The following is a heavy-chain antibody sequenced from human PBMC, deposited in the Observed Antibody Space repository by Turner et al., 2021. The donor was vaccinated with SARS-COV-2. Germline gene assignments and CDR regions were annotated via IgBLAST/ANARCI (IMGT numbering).Heavy chain of an antibody. J-gene: IGHJ4*02. V-gene: IGHV3-7*04. D-gene: IGHD5-18*01. CDR3: ARNRGYSSFDY. Sequence: EVQLVESGGGLVQPGGSLRLSCAASGFIFSDYWMDWVRQAPGKGLEWVAGIKQDGNEKYSVDSVKGRFTISRDNAKNSLYLQMNSLRAEDTAVYYGARNRGYSSFDYWGQGTLVTVSS. CDR1: GFIFSDYW. CDR2: IKQDGNEK.